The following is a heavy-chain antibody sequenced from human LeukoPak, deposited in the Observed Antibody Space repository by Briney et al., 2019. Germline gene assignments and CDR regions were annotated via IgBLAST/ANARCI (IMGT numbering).Heavy chain of an antibody. D-gene: IGHD3-10*01. J-gene: IGHJ4*02. CDR3: ASDPLDPYGSGRPVGY. V-gene: IGHV1-69*04. Sequence: VASVKVSCKASGGTFSSYAISWVRQAPGQGLEWMGRIIPILGIANYAQKFQGRVTITADKSTSTAYMELSSLRSEDTAVYYCASDPLDPYGSGRPVGYWGQGTLVTVSS. CDR1: GGTFSSYA. CDR2: IIPILGIA.